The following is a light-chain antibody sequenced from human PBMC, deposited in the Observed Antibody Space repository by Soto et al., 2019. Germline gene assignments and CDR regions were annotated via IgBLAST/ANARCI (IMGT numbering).Light chain of an antibody. CDR2: DVS. CDR3: KQYNTFWK. V-gene: IGKV1-5*01. J-gene: IGKJ1*01. CDR1: QTISSW. Sequence: DIQMTQSPSTLSSSVLDIVTITCRASQTISSWLAWYQVKPGKAPKLLIYDVSSLESGVPSRFSGSGSGTEFTLTISSLQPDDFATYYCKQYNTFWKCGQGNTGDIK.